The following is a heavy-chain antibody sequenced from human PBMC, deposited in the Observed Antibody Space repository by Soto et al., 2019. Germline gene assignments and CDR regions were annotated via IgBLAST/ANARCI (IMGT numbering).Heavy chain of an antibody. D-gene: IGHD6-19*01. J-gene: IGHJ4*02. CDR1: GFTFSTYN. V-gene: IGHV3-21*01. CDR2: ISSSSTYI. Sequence: EVQLVESGGGLVKPGGSLRLSCAASGFTFSTYNMNWVRQAPGKGLEWVSSISSSSTYIYYADSVKGRFTISRDNAKNSLHLQMNSLRAEDTAVYYCARDSVALAGDPIDYWGQGTLVTVSS. CDR3: ARDSVALAGDPIDY.